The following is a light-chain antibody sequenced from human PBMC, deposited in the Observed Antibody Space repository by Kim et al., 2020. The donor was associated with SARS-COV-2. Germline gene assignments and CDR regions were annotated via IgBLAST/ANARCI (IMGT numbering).Light chain of an antibody. V-gene: IGKV2-28*01. CDR1: QSLLHTNGYNY. J-gene: IGKJ2*01. Sequence: DIVMTQSPLSLTVSPGEPASISCRSSQSLLHTNGYNYFDWYLKKPGQSPQLLIYWGFNRASGVPDRFSGSGSGTAFTLKISRVEAEDVGIYYCMQALQTPPYTFGQGTKLEIK. CDR3: MQALQTPPYT. CDR2: WGF.